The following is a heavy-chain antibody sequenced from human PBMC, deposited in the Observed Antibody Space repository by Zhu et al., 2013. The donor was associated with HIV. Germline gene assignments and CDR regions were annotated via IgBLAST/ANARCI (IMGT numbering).Heavy chain of an antibody. D-gene: IGHD1-26*01. CDR2: IYHSGST. Sequence: QVQLQESGPGLGEAFGDPVPHLRCLWLLHQQWLLLGLDPAAPGRGLQWIGSIYHSGSTYYNPSLKSRVPIPVDTSRNHFSLKLSSVTAADTAVYYCARRLVGATVYFDYWGQGTLVTVSS. J-gene: IGHJ4*02. V-gene: IGHV4-38-2*01. CDR1: LLHQQWLL. CDR3: ARRLVGATVYFDY.